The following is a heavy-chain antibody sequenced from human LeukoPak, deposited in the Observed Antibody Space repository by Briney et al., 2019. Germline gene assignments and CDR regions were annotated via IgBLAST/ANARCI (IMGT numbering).Heavy chain of an antibody. D-gene: IGHD3-22*01. CDR3: ARATYYYDSSGDYYARWDYFDY. CDR2: IIPIFGTA. Sequence: ASVKVSCKASGGTFSSYAISWVRQAPGQGLEWMGGIIPIFGTANYAQKFKGRVTITADESTSTAYMELSSLRSEDTAVYYCARATYYYDSSGDYYARWDYFDYWGQGTLVTVSS. J-gene: IGHJ4*02. CDR1: GGTFSSYA. V-gene: IGHV1-69*13.